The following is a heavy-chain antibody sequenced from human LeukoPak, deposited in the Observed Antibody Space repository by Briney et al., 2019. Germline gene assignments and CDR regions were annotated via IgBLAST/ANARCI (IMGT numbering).Heavy chain of an antibody. J-gene: IGHJ4*02. CDR1: GFTFNNYA. Sequence: PGGSLRLSCAASGFTFNNYAMHWVRQAPGKGLEWVAVVSYDESDKYYADSVRGRFTISRDNSKNTLYLQMNSLRAEDTAVYYCARPLAGWQQLIGGLDYWGQGTLVTVSS. D-gene: IGHD6-13*01. CDR2: VSYDESDK. V-gene: IGHV3-30*04. CDR3: ARPLAGWQQLIGGLDY.